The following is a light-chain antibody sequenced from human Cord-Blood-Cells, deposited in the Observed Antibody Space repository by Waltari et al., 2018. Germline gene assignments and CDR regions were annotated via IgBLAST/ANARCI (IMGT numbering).Light chain of an antibody. CDR1: SSDVGSSNL. CDR2: EVS. Sequence: QSALTPPASVSGSPGQSITISCTRTSSDVGSSNLVSWYQQHPGNAPKLVIYEVSKRPSGVSNRFSGSKSGNTASLTISGLQAEDEADYYCCSYAGSSTWVFGGGTKLTVL. CDR3: CSYAGSSTWV. J-gene: IGLJ3*02. V-gene: IGLV2-23*02.